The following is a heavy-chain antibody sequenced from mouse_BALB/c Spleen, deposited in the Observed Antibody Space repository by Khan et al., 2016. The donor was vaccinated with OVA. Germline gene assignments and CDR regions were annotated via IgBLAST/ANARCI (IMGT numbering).Heavy chain of an antibody. V-gene: IGHV3-2*02. D-gene: IGHD1-1*01. J-gene: IGHJ4*01. Sequence: EVQRQESGPGLVKPSQSLSLTCTVTGYSITSNYAWNWIRQFPGNKLEWMGYISYSGSTNYNPSPKRRISINRDTSKNQFFLQLNSVTTEDTATYYCARGNYYGYAMDYWGQGTSITVSS. CDR2: ISYSGST. CDR3: ARGNYYGYAMDY. CDR1: GYSITSNYA.